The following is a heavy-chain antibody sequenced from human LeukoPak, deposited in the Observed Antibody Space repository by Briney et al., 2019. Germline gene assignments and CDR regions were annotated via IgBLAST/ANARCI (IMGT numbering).Heavy chain of an antibody. V-gene: IGHV3-23*01. D-gene: IGHD3-22*01. CDR1: GFTFSSYA. CDR2: ISGSGGST. J-gene: IGHJ6*03. Sequence: GGSLTLSCAASGFTFSSYAMSWVRQAPGKGLEWVSAISGSGGSTYYADSVKGRFTISRDNSKNTLHLQMNSLRAEDTAVYYCAKGSGYYLTYSYMDFWGKGTTVSVSS. CDR3: AKGSGYYLTYSYMDF.